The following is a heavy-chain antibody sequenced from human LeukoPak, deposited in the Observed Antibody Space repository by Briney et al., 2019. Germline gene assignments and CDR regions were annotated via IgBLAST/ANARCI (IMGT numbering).Heavy chain of an antibody. D-gene: IGHD3-22*01. CDR2: LNADGGST. CDR1: GFTFSSHW. J-gene: IGHJ5*02. V-gene: IGHV3-74*01. CDR3: ARGYYDSNDSNRSNWFDP. Sequence: TGGSLRLSCAASGFTFSSHWMHWVRQAPGKGLVWVSRLNADGGSTVYADSVKGRFTISRDNAKNTLYLQMNSLRAEDTAVYYCARGYYDSNDSNRSNWFDPWGQGTLVTVSS.